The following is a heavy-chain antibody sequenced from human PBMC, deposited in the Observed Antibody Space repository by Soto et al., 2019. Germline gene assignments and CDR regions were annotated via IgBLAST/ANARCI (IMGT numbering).Heavy chain of an antibody. CDR2: IYPSDSDT. CDR3: ASGGVSTRTFDY. V-gene: IGHV5-51*01. D-gene: IGHD3-3*01. J-gene: IGHJ4*02. CDR1: GYNFAGYW. Sequence: PGESLKISCKCSGYNFAGYWIASGRQMPGKGLELMGIIYPSDSDTRYRPSFRGQVTISDDKSISSAYLQWSSLRASDTDMYYCASGGVSTRTFDYWGQGTPVTVSS.